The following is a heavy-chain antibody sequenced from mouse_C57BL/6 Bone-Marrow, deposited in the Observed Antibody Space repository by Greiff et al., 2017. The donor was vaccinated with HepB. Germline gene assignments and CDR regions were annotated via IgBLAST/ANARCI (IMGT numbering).Heavy chain of an antibody. V-gene: IGHV1-81*01. Sequence: QVQLQQSGAELARPGASVKLSCKASGYTFTSYGISWVKQRTGQGLEWIGEIYPRSGNTYYNEKFKGKATLTADKSSSTAYMELRSLTSEDSAVYFCARWGLRRLAWFAYWGQGTLVTVSA. D-gene: IGHD2-4*01. CDR3: ARWGLRRLAWFAY. CDR1: GYTFTSYG. J-gene: IGHJ3*01. CDR2: IYPRSGNT.